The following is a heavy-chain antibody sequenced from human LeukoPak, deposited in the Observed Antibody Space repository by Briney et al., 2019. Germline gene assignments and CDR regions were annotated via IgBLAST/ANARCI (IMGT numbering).Heavy chain of an antibody. D-gene: IGHD3-22*01. J-gene: IGHJ3*02. Sequence: SGPTLLHPNRPLTLTYTFCGVSLRTSGGGEGWIRQPPVKDLEWHTLIYWNDDNRYIPSLKSRLTITKDTSKNQVFLTMTNMDPVDTATYYCARLDTSGHSVAFDIWGQGTMVTVSS. CDR3: ARLDTSGHSVAFDI. CDR2: IYWNDDN. CDR1: GVSLRTSGGG. V-gene: IGHV2-5*01.